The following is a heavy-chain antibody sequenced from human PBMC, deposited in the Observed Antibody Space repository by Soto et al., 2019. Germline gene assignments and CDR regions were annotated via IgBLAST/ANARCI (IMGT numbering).Heavy chain of an antibody. D-gene: IGHD3-3*01. V-gene: IGHV3-23*01. J-gene: IGHJ4*02. CDR2: INGGGSRK. CDR1: GFTLCRYL. Sequence: GSSSTVFPVAYGFTLCRYLMTKVRQAPGKGLEWVATINGGGSRKFYADSVKGRFTISRDNSKNTLFVEMNSLRAEDTAIYYCAKLWRWFQQTDYWDLGTLVTVSA. CDR3: AKLWRWFQQTDY.